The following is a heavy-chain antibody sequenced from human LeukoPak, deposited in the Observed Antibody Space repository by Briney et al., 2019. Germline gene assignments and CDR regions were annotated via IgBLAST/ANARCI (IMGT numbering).Heavy chain of an antibody. CDR2: IYYTGDS. CDR1: GASIFGSY. V-gene: IGHV4-59*08. D-gene: IGHD6-6*01. CDR3: ARHSFARPFDS. J-gene: IGHJ4*02. Sequence: SETLSLTCTVSGASIFGSYWSWIRQPPGKGLEWIGYIYYTGDSNYNPSLKRRATISLDTSRSQFSLMLSSVTAADTAIYYCARHSFARPFDSWGQGTLVTVSS.